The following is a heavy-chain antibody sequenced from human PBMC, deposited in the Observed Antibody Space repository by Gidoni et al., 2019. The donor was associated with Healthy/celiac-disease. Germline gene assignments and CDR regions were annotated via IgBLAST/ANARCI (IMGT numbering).Heavy chain of an antibody. CDR1: GFTFTSSA. CDR2: IVVGSGNT. D-gene: IGHD3-10*01. V-gene: IGHV1-58*01. Sequence: QMQLVQSGPEVKKPGPSVKVSCKASGFTFTSSAVQWVRQARGQRLEWIGWIVVGSGNTNYEQKFQERVTITRDMSTSKAYMELSSLRSEDTAVYYCAAITMVRGVIIAFDYWGQGTLVTVSS. CDR3: AAITMVRGVIIAFDY. J-gene: IGHJ4*02.